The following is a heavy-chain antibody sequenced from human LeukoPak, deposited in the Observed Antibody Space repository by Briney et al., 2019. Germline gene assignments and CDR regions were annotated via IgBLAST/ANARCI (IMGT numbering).Heavy chain of an antibody. D-gene: IGHD5-12*01. CDR2: IYYSGSS. J-gene: IGHJ4*02. Sequence: PSQTLSLTCTVSGGSISSGYYCWSWLRQPPGKGLVWIGYIYYSGSSYYNPSLKSRVTISVDTSKNQFSLKLSSVTAADTAVYYCARGFKRGYSGYDFVDGFDYWGQGTLVTVSS. V-gene: IGHV4-30-4*01. CDR3: ARGFKRGYSGYDFVDGFDY. CDR1: GGSISSGYYC.